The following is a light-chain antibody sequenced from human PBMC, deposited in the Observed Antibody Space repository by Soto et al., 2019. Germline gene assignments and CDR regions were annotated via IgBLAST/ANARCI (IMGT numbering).Light chain of an antibody. Sequence: QSVLTQPASVSGSPGQSITISCTGTSSDVGGYSYVSWYQQHPGKVPKLMIYDVTNRPSGVSNRFSGSKSGTTASLTISGLQAEDEAVYFCSSYTTSSTVVFGGGTKLTVL. CDR3: SSYTTSSTVV. CDR2: DVT. J-gene: IGLJ2*01. CDR1: SSDVGGYSY. V-gene: IGLV2-14*01.